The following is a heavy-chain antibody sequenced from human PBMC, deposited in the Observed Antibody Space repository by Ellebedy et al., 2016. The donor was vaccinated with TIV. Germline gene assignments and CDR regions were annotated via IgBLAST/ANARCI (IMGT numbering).Heavy chain of an antibody. D-gene: IGHD6-19*01. V-gene: IGHV4-34*01. CDR1: GGSFSGYY. J-gene: IGHJ4*02. CDR3: AEGRSGWYYFDF. CDR2: MNQSGNT. Sequence: SETLSLTCAVYGGSFSGYYWSWVRQPPGKGLEWIGEMNQSGNTNYNPSLKSRVTISVATSKNQLSLMLSSVTAADTAVYYCAEGRSGWYYFDFWGQGTLVTVSS.